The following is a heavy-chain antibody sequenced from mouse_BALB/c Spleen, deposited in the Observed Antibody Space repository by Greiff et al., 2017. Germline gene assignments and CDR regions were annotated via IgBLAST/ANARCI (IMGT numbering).Heavy chain of an antibody. Sequence: EVQLQQSGPELVKPGASVKISCKASGYSFTGYYMHWVKQSHVKSLEWIGRINPYNGATSYNQNFKDKASLTVDKSSSTAYMELHSLTSEDSAVYYCARSLYGNYFDYWGQGTTLTVAS. V-gene: IGHV1-26*01. J-gene: IGHJ2*01. CDR3: ARSLYGNYFDY. D-gene: IGHD2-10*02. CDR1: GYSFTGYY. CDR2: INPYNGAT.